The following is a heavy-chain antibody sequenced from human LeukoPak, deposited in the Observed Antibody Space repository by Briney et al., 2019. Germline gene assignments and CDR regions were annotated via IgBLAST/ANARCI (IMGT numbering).Heavy chain of an antibody. Sequence: PSETLSLTCTVSGGSISSYHWSWIRQPAGKGLEWIARIYATGSTNYNPSFKSRVTISVDTSKNKFSLKLNSVTAADTAVYYCARPAYRGSYYDAFDIWGQGTMVTVSS. D-gene: IGHD1-26*01. CDR2: IYATGST. J-gene: IGHJ3*02. CDR1: GGSISSYH. V-gene: IGHV4-4*07. CDR3: ARPAYRGSYYDAFDI.